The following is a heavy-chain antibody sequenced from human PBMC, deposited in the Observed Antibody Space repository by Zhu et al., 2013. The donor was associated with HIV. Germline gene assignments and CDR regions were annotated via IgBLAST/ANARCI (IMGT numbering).Heavy chain of an antibody. CDR2: INPYGGST. Sequence: QVQLVQSGAEVKKPGTSVKVSCKASGDTSYTTYYLHWVRQAPGQGLEWMGIINPYGGSTTYSQDFRGRVTMTTNTSTSTVYMELRSLRSDDTAVYYCARARFSGSYDGSDDAFDIWGQGTMVTVSS. CDR1: GDTSYTTYY. D-gene: IGHD1-26*01. J-gene: IGHJ3*02. CDR3: ARARFSGSYDGSDDAFDI. V-gene: IGHV1-46*01.